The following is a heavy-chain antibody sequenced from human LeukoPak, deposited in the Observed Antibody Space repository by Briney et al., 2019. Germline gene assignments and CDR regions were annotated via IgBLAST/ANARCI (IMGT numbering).Heavy chain of an antibody. Sequence: ASVTVSCKASGYTFTGYYMHWVRQAPGQGLERMGWINPNRGGTKYAQTFQGRVTMTRDTSISTAYMELSRLRSDDTAVYYCARDINWAGSAPGGYWGQGTLVTVSS. CDR2: INPNRGGT. CDR3: ARDINWAGSAPGGY. D-gene: IGHD3-10*01. V-gene: IGHV1-2*02. CDR1: GYTFTGYY. J-gene: IGHJ4*02.